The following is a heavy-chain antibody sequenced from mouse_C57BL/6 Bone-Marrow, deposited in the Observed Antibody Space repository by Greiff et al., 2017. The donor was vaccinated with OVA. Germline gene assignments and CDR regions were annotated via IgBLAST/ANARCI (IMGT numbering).Heavy chain of an antibody. D-gene: IGHD1-1*01. CDR2: ISSGSSTI. Sequence: VHLVESGGGLVKPGGSLKLSCAASGFTFSDYGMHWVRQAPEKGLEWVAYISSGSSTIYYADTVKGRFTISRDNAKNTLFLQMTSLRSEDTAMYYCARGDYYGSSSWYFDVWGTGTTVTVSS. CDR3: ARGDYYGSSSWYFDV. V-gene: IGHV5-17*01. J-gene: IGHJ1*03. CDR1: GFTFSDYG.